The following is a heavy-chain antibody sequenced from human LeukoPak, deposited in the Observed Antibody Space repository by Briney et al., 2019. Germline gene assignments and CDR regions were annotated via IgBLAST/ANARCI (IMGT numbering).Heavy chain of an antibody. J-gene: IGHJ4*02. Sequence: GGSLRLSCAASGFTFSSYWMSWVRQAPGKGLEWVANIKQDGSEKYYVDSVKGRFTISRDNSKNTLYLQMNSLRAEDTAVYYCANHRRIYYYFDYWGQGTLVTVSS. V-gene: IGHV3-7*03. CDR3: ANHRRIYYYFDY. CDR1: GFTFSSYW. CDR2: IKQDGSEK. D-gene: IGHD2-15*01.